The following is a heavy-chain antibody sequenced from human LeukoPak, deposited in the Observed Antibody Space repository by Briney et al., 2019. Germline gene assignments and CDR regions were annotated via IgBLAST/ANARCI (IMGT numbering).Heavy chain of an antibody. CDR3: AGEGEMATISQGSAFDI. CDR1: GGTFSSYA. J-gene: IGHJ3*02. CDR2: IIPIFGTA. V-gene: IGHV1-69*05. Sequence: GASVKVSCKASGGTFSSYAISWVRQAPGQGLEWMGGIIPIFGTANYAQKFQGRVTITTDESTSTAYMELSSLRSEDTAVYYCAGEGEMATISQGSAFDIWGQGTMVTVSS. D-gene: IGHD5-24*01.